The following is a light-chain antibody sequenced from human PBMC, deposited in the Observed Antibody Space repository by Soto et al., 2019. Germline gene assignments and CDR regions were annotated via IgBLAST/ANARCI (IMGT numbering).Light chain of an antibody. J-gene: IGKJ2*03. V-gene: IGKV1-5*03. Sequence: DIQMTQSPSTLSASVGDRVTITCRVSQSIKSWLAWYQQKPGEVPKLLIYEASNLESGVPSRFNGSQSGTEFTLTINSLQPDDFATYYCQQYNSYRMYSFGQGTKLEIK. CDR3: QQYNSYRMYS. CDR2: EAS. CDR1: QSIKSW.